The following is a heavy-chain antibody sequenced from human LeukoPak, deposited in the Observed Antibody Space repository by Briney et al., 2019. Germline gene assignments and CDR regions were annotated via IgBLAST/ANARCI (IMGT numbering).Heavy chain of an antibody. CDR3: VRGPYGSGISKWLDP. CDR2: IYWSGDT. J-gene: IGHJ5*02. Sequence: PSETLSLTCTVSDGAIAGYSWSWIRQPPGKGLEWIGYIYWSGDTNYNPSLQSRVTVSVDTSKNQFSLKLTSVTAADTAIYFCVRGPYGSGISKWLDPWGQGTLVTVSS. D-gene: IGHD3-10*01. CDR1: DGAIAGYS. V-gene: IGHV4-59*01.